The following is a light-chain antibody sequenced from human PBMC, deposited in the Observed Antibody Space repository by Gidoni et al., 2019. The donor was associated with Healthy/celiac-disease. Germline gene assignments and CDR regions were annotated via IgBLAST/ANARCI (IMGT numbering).Light chain of an antibody. CDR2: AAS. CDR3: QQLSSYPRSS. V-gene: IGKV1-9*01. Sequence: DSEVTQSQSFLSASVGDRVTITCWASQGISSYLAWYQQKPGKAPKLLIYAASTLQSGVPSRFSGSGSGTEFTLTISSLQPEDFATYYCQQLSSYPRSSFGQGTKLEI. J-gene: IGKJ2*04. CDR1: QGISSY.